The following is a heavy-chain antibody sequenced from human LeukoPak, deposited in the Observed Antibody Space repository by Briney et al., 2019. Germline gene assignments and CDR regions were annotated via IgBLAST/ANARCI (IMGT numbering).Heavy chain of an antibody. CDR3: ARYHTALNY. CDR2: ISSGGST. V-gene: IGHV3-53*01. D-gene: IGHD5-18*01. J-gene: IGHJ4*02. Sequence: GGSLRLSCAASGFRVSSDYMTWVRQAPGKGLEWVSVISSGGSTYYADSVKGRFTISRDNSKNTLYLQMNNVRVEDTAVYFCARYHTALNYWGQGTLVTASS. CDR1: GFRVSSDY.